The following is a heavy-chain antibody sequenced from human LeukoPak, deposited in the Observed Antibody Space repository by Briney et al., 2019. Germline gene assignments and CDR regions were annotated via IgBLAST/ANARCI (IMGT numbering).Heavy chain of an antibody. CDR1: GGSIGTYS. Sequence: SETLSLTCTVSGGSIGTYSWNWIRQPPGKGLEWIGYIYYSGTTNYNPSLKSRVTISVDTSKNQFSLKLNSVTAADTAVYYCARDSSGWSRLDYWGQGTLVTVSS. CDR3: ARDSSGWSRLDY. J-gene: IGHJ4*02. CDR2: IYYSGTT. V-gene: IGHV4-59*01. D-gene: IGHD6-19*01.